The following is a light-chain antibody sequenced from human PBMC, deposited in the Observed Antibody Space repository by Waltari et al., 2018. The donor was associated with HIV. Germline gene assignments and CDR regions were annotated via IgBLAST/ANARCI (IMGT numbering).Light chain of an antibody. CDR1: SGHNTYA. CDR2: LNSDGSH. J-gene: IGLJ3*02. V-gene: IGLV4-69*01. CDR3: QTWGSGIRV. Sequence: QLVLTQSPSASASLGASVKLTCTLSSGHNTYAIAWHKQQPEKGPRYLMRLNSDGSHSKGDGIPARFSGSSSGSERYLIISSLQSEDEADYYCQTWGSGIRVFGGGTKLTVL.